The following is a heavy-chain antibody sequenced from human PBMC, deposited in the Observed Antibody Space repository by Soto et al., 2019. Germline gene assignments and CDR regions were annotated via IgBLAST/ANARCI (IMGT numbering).Heavy chain of an antibody. CDR3: ELSRSSGAYFAC. J-gene: IGHJ4*02. Sequence: SGPTLVNPTETLTLTCTLTGSSVSKSPMSVGWIRQPPGEALQWLALIYWDDTRRFSPSLRSRLTITRDSSKNQVVLTLTNVAPVDTATYSGELSRSSGAYFACWGPGSPVP. V-gene: IGHV2-5*02. CDR1: GSSVSKSPMS. CDR2: IYWDDTR. D-gene: IGHD2-21*01.